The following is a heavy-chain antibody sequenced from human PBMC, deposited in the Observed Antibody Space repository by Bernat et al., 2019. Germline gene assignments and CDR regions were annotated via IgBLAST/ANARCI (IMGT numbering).Heavy chain of an antibody. Sequence: EVQLVDSGGGLVKPGGSLRLSCAASGFTFSNTWMSWVRQAPGKGLEWVGRIVSKTDGGTTEYAAPVKGRFTIARDDSKNTLYLQMNSLKTEDAAVYYCTTGEVNGNVDRGAFDIWGQGTMVTVSS. D-gene: IGHD1-20*01. CDR3: TTGEVNGNVDRGAFDI. V-gene: IGHV3-15*04. J-gene: IGHJ3*02. CDR2: IVSKTDGGTT. CDR1: GFTFSNTW.